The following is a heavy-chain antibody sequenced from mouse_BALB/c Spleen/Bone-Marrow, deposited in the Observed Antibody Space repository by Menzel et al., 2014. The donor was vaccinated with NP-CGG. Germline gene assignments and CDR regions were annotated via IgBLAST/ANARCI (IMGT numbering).Heavy chain of an antibody. J-gene: IGHJ2*01. Sequence: QVQLQQSGAELMKPGASVKISCKATGYTFSNYWIDWVKQRPGHGLEWIGEILPGSDTANYNEKFKGKATFTADTSSNTAYMQLSSLTSEDSALYYCARASVVPYCFDFWGQGTTLTVSS. CDR2: ILPGSDTA. CDR3: ARASVVPYCFDF. CDR1: GYTFSNYW. D-gene: IGHD1-1*01. V-gene: IGHV1-9*01.